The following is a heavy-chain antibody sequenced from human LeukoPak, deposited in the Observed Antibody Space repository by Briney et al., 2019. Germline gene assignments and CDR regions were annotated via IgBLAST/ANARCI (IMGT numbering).Heavy chain of an antibody. D-gene: IGHD3-22*01. J-gene: IGHJ4*02. CDR1: GYTFTSYD. Sequence: ASVKVSCKASGYTFTSYDINWVRQATGQGLEWMGWISAYNGNTNYAQKLQGRVTMTTDTSTSTAYMELRSLRSDDTAVYYCARLKPTYDSSGYYIDYWGQGTLVTVSS. CDR2: ISAYNGNT. CDR3: ARLKPTYDSSGYYIDY. V-gene: IGHV1-18*01.